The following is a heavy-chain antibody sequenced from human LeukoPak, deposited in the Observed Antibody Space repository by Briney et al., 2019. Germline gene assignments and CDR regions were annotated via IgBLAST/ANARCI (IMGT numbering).Heavy chain of an antibody. V-gene: IGHV4-30-4*01. CDR1: GGSISSGDYY. D-gene: IGHD2-2*01. CDR3: ARCLDPYGVWSTSCQSIAFDI. CDR2: IYYSGST. J-gene: IGHJ3*02. Sequence: SETLSLTCTVSGGSISSGDYYWSWIRQPPGKGLEWIGYIYYSGSTYYNPSLKSRVTISVDTSKNQFSLKLSSVTAADTAVYYCARCLDPYGVWSTSCQSIAFDIWGQGTMVTVSS.